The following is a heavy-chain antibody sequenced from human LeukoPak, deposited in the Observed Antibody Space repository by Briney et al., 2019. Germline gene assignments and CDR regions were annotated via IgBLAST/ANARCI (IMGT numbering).Heavy chain of an antibody. Sequence: GGSLRLSCSASEFTFSSYWMSWVRQAPGKGLEWVANIKQDGSEKYYVDSVKGRFTISRDNAKNSLYLQMNSLRAEDTAVYYCARDLGPGQYYYYYIDVWGKGTTVTVSS. CDR3: ARDLGPGQYYYYYIDV. CDR1: EFTFSSYW. V-gene: IGHV3-7*01. J-gene: IGHJ6*03. CDR2: IKQDGSEK.